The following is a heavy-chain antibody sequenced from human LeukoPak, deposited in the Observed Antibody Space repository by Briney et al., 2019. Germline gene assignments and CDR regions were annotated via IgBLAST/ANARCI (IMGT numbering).Heavy chain of an antibody. D-gene: IGHD3-9*01. J-gene: IGHJ4*02. CDR3: ARGRLGGFDI. Sequence: ASVKVSCKASGYTFTNYNINWVRQAAGQGLEWMGEMNPDNGDTVYAQIFRGRVTLTRNTSLMTAYMEVHNLRSEDTAVYYCARGRLGGFDIWGQGTLVTVSS. CDR1: GYTFTNYN. CDR2: MNPDNGDT. V-gene: IGHV1-8*01.